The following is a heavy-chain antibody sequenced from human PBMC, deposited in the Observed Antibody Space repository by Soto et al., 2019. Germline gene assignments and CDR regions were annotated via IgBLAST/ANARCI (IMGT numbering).Heavy chain of an antibody. Sequence: GGSLRLSCAASGFTFSSYAMSWVRQAPGKGLEWVSAISGSGGSTYYADSVKGRFTISRDNSKNTLYLQMNSLRAEDTAVYYCAKDRDITMIVVVIYYFDYWGQGTLVTVSS. CDR3: AKDRDITMIVVVIYYFDY. CDR1: GFTFSSYA. D-gene: IGHD3-22*01. V-gene: IGHV3-23*01. CDR2: ISGSGGST. J-gene: IGHJ4*02.